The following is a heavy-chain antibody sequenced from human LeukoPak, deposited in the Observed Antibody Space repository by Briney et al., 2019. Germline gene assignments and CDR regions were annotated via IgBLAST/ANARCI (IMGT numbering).Heavy chain of an antibody. D-gene: IGHD2-2*01. V-gene: IGHV4-34*01. CDR3: ARGIPGSVVVPAALYYFAS. CDR1: GGSFSGYY. J-gene: IGHJ4*02. Sequence: PSETLSLTCAVYGGSFSGYYWSWIRQPPGKGLEWIGEINHSGSTNNNPSLKSRVTISVDTSKNQFSLKLSSLTAADTAGYYCARGIPGSVVVPAALYYFASWGQGTLVTVSS. CDR2: INHSGST.